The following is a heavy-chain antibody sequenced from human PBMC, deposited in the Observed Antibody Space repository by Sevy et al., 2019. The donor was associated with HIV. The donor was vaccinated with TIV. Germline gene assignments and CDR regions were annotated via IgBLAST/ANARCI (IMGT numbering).Heavy chain of an antibody. CDR1: GGSISSSTYY. D-gene: IGHD3-16*02. Sequence: SETLSLTCTVSGGSISSSTYYWGWIRQPPGKGLEWIGNIYYSGSTYYNPSLRGRVTISVDTSNNQFSLRLSSLTAADTAVYFCARQVAARNMITSGGVIVPWSRGTYLSDSWGQGTPVTVSS. J-gene: IGHJ4*02. CDR3: ARQVAARNMITSGGVIVPWSRGTYLSDS. CDR2: IYYSGST. V-gene: IGHV4-39*01.